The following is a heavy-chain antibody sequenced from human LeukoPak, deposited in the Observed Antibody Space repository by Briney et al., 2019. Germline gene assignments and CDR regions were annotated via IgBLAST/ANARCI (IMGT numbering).Heavy chain of an antibody. CDR1: GGPISNYY. Sequence: PSETLSLTCAVSGGPISNYYRSWIRQSPEKGLEWIGYIYYSGHTNYNPSLKRRVTMSVDTSKNQFSLKVTSVTAADTAVYYCARGGTRDNWVYYIDYWGQGTLVTVSS. J-gene: IGHJ4*02. D-gene: IGHD1-1*01. CDR3: ARGGTRDNWVYYIDY. CDR2: IYYSGHT. V-gene: IGHV4-59*01.